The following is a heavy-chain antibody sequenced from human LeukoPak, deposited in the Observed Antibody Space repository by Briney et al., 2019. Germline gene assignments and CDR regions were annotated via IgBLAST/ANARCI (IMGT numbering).Heavy chain of an antibody. CDR3: ARDEQQLDPFHY. CDR1: GFTFSSYS. CDR2: ISSSSSYI. Sequence: GGSLRLSCAASGFTFSSYSMNWVRQAPGKGLEWFSSISSSSSYIYYADSVKGRFTISRDNAKNSLYLQMNSLRAEDTAVYYCARDEQQLDPFHYWGQGTLVTVSS. J-gene: IGHJ4*02. V-gene: IGHV3-21*01. D-gene: IGHD6-6*01.